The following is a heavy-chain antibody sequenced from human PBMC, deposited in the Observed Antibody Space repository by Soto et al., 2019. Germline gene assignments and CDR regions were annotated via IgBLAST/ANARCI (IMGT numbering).Heavy chain of an antibody. V-gene: IGHV3-21*04. J-gene: IGHJ6*02. CDR3: ARGGLYNWNYDYYYGMDV. CDR1: GFTFSRYS. Sequence: PGGSLRLSCAASGFTFSRYSMNWVRQAPGKGLEYVSSISSSSSSKYYADSVKGRFTISRDNAKNSLSLQMNSLRAEDTAVYYCARGGLYNWNYDYYYGMDVWGQGTTVTVSS. CDR2: ISSSSSSK. D-gene: IGHD1-20*01.